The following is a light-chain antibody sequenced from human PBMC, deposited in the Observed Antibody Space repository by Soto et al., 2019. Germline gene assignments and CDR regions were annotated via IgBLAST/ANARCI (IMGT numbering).Light chain of an antibody. CDR1: QSISNL. CDR2: KAS. V-gene: IGKV1-5*03. Sequence: IQMTQSPSTLSASVGDRVTITCRASQSISNLLAWYQQKPGEAPKLLIYKASSLESGVPSRFSGSGSGTEFTLTISRLQPDDFATYYCQQYNNYSPFGGGTKVEI. CDR3: QQYNNYSP. J-gene: IGKJ4*02.